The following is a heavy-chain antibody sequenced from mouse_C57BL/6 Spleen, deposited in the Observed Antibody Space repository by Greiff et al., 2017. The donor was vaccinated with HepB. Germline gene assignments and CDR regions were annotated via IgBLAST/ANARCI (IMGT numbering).Heavy chain of an antibody. D-gene: IGHD2-4*01. CDR1: GYSFTGYY. J-gene: IGHJ2*01. V-gene: IGHV1-42*01. Sequence: EVKLVESGPELVKPGASVKISCKASGYSFTGYYMNWVKQSPEKSLEWIGEINPSTGGTTYNQKFKAKATLTVDKSSSTAYMQLKSLTSEDSAVYYCATRSYDYDDYWGQGTTLTVSS. CDR3: ATRSYDYDDY. CDR2: INPSTGGT.